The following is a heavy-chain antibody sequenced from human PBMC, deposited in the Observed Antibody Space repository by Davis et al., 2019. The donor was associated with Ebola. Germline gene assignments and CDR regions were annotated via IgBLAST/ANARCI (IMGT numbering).Heavy chain of an antibody. J-gene: IGHJ6*03. V-gene: IGHV1-69*13. Sequence: SVKVSCKASGYTFTSYYMHWVRQAPGQGLEWMGGIIPIFGTANYAQKFQGRVTITADESTSTAYMELSSLRSEDTAVYYCARGRVVVPAAPPYYYYYMDVWGKGTTVTVSS. CDR1: GYTFTSYY. D-gene: IGHD2-2*01. CDR3: ARGRVVVPAAPPYYYYYMDV. CDR2: IIPIFGTA.